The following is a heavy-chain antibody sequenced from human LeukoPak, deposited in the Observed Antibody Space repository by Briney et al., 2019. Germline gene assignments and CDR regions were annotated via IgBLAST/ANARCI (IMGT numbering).Heavy chain of an antibody. V-gene: IGHV4-59*11. CDR3: ARVFRGVVTSNWFDP. D-gene: IGHD2-21*02. J-gene: IGHJ5*02. Sequence: SETLSLTCTVSGGSITGHYWTWIRQSPGKGLEWIGFVYDNGNTNYNSSLQSRVTMSVDTSTNQLSLKMTSVTAADTAIYYCARVFRGVVTSNWFDPWGQGTLVTASS. CDR1: GGSITGHY. CDR2: VYDNGNT.